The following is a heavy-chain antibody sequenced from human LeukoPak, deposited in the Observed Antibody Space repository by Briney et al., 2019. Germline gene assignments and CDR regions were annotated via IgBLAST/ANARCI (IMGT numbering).Heavy chain of an antibody. CDR3: ARDGSYYALDY. V-gene: IGHV3-20*04. CDR1: GFTFDDYG. Sequence: AGSLRLSCAASGFTFDDYGMSWVRQAPGKGLEWVSGINWNGGSTGYADSVKGRFTISRDNAKNSLYLQMNSLRAEDTALYYCARDGSYYALDYWGQGTLVTVSS. D-gene: IGHD1-26*01. CDR2: INWNGGST. J-gene: IGHJ4*02.